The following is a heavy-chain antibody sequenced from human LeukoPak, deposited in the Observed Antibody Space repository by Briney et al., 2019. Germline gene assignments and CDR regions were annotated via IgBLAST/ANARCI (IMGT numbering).Heavy chain of an antibody. D-gene: IGHD5-18*01. J-gene: IGHJ3*02. Sequence: SETLSLTCTVSGGSMNDYYWSWIRQPPGKGLEWIGYVFKTETTNYNPSLKSRVTISQDTSQNQFSLRLSSVTAADTAMYYCARADVVTGYNSGPGAFDIWGQGTVVTVSS. CDR1: GGSMNDYY. CDR2: VFKTETT. V-gene: IGHV4-59*08. CDR3: ARADVVTGYNSGPGAFDI.